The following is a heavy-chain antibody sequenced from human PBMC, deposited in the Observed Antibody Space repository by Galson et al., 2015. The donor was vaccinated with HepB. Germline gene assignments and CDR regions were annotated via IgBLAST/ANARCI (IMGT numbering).Heavy chain of an antibody. V-gene: IGHV3-30*04. CDR1: GFTFSSYS. J-gene: IGHJ4*02. Sequence: SLRLSCAASGFTFSSYSMHWVRQAPGKGLEWVAFISYDGSNDYYSDSVRGRFTISRDNSKNTLYLQMNSLRAEDTAVFYCASGIAAGMDYFDYWGQGTLVTVSS. D-gene: IGHD6-13*01. CDR3: ASGIAAGMDYFDY. CDR2: ISYDGSND.